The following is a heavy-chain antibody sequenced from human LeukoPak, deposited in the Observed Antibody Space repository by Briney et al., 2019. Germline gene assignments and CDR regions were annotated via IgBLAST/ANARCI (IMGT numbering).Heavy chain of an antibody. CDR2: IYHSGST. CDR3: ARGYGGSSYYFDY. Sequence: PSETLSLTCTVSSGSISSYYWSWIRQPPGKGLEWIGYIYHSGSTYYNPSLKSRVTISVDRSKNQFSLKLSSVTAADTAVYYCARGYGGSSYYFDYWGQGTLVTVSS. J-gene: IGHJ4*02. V-gene: IGHV4-59*12. D-gene: IGHD4-23*01. CDR1: SGSISSYY.